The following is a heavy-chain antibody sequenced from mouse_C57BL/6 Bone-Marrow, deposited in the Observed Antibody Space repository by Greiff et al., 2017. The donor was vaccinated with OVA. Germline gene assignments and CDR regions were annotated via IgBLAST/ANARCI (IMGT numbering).Heavy chain of an antibody. CDR3: AIIYYCGSDWYFDV. J-gene: IGHJ1*03. D-gene: IGHD1-1*01. CDR2: IHPSDSDT. CDR1: GYTFTSYW. V-gene: IGHV1-74*01. Sequence: QVQLQQPGAELVKPGASVKVSCKASGYTFTSYWMHWVKQRPGQGLEWIGRIHPSDSDTNYNQKFKGKATLTVDKSSSTAYMQLSRLTSEDSAVYDCAIIYYCGSDWYFDVWGTGTTVTVSS.